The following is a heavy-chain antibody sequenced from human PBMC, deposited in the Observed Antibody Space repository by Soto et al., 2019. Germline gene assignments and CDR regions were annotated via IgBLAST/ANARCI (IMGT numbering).Heavy chain of an antibody. CDR2: VKSKNDGGTT. CDR1: GFTFSNAW. J-gene: IGHJ3*02. Sequence: PGGSLRLSCAASGFTFSNAWINWVRQAPGKGLERVGRVKSKNDGGTTDFAAPVKGRFAISRDDSKNMVYLEMNSLQTEDTAIYYCTTVRDYYGSVSYYNAALWPHAFDIWGQGTMVTVSS. V-gene: IGHV3-15*07. CDR3: TTVRDYYGSVSYYNAALWPHAFDI. D-gene: IGHD3-10*01.